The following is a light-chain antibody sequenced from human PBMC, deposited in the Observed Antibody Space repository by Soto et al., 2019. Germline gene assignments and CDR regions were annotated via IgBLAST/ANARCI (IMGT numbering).Light chain of an antibody. Sequence: QSSLTQPRSASVSAGQSVAVSCTGTSSDVGGYNYVSWYQQHPGKAPKLMIYEVNKRPSGVSDRFSGSKSGNTASLTVSGLQAEDEADDYCSSYAGSSKVLGTGTTSPS. CDR1: SSDVGGYNY. J-gene: IGLJ1*01. V-gene: IGLV2-8*01. CDR3: SSYAGSSKV. CDR2: EVN.